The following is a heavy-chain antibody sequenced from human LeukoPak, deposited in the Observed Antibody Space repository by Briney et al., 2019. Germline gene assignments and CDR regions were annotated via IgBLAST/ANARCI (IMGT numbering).Heavy chain of an antibody. Sequence: GGSLRLSCAASGFTFSSYGMHWVRQAPGKGLEWVAVISYDGSNKYYADSVKGRFTISRDNSKNTLYLQMNSLRAEDTAVYYCAKDQADILGWLLLSYYYYGMDAWGQGTTVTVSS. CDR1: GFTFSSYG. J-gene: IGHJ6*02. CDR3: AKDQADILGWLLLSYYYYGMDA. CDR2: ISYDGSNK. V-gene: IGHV3-30*18. D-gene: IGHD3-3*01.